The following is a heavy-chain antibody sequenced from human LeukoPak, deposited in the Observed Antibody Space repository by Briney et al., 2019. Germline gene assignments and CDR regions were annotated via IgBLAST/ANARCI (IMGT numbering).Heavy chain of an antibody. J-gene: IGHJ6*02. V-gene: IGHV1-69*13. CDR1: GGTFSSYA. CDR2: IIPIFGTA. Sequence: SVKVSCKASGGTFSSYAISWVRQAPGQGLEWMGGIIPIFGTANYAQKFQGRVTITADESTSTAYMELSSLRSEDMAVYYCARPYAWFVGSYYGMDVWGQGTMVTVSS. D-gene: IGHD3-22*01. CDR3: ARPYAWFVGSYYGMDV.